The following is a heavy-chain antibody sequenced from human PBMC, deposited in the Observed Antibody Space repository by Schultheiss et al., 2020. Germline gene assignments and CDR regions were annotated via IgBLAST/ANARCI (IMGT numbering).Heavy chain of an antibody. D-gene: IGHD3-10*01. CDR3: ARHENEAPLLWFRESRSYNWFDP. J-gene: IGHJ5*02. Sequence: SQTLSLTCTVSGGSISSSSYYWGWIRQPPGKGLEWIGSIYTSGSTNYNPSLKSRVTISVDTSKNQFSLKLSSVTAADTAVYYCARHENEAPLLWFRESRSYNWFDPWGQGTLVTVSS. V-gene: IGHV4-39*01. CDR2: IYTSGST. CDR1: GGSISSSSYY.